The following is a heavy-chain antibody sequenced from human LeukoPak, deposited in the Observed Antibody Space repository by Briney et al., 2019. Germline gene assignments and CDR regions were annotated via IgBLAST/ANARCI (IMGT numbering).Heavy chain of an antibody. V-gene: IGHV5-51*01. D-gene: IGHD3-10*02. J-gene: IGHJ4*02. Sequence: GESLKISCQGSGYSFASYWIGWVRQMPGKGLDWMGIIYPGDSDTRYSPSFQGQVTISADKSISTAYLQWSSLKASDTAVYYCARVDDRGVIREDYWGQGTLVTVSS. CDR2: IYPGDSDT. CDR1: GYSFASYW. CDR3: ARVDDRGVIREDY.